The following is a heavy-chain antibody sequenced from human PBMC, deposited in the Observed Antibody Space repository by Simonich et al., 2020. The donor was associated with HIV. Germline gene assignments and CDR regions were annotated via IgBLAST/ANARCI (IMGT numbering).Heavy chain of an antibody. CDR1: SYTFTSYG. CDR3: ARGTYSGYDWNWFDP. CDR2: LSGYNGNT. J-gene: IGHJ5*02. V-gene: IGHV1-18*01. Sequence: QVQLVQSGAEVKKPGASVKVSCKASSYTFTSYGISWVRQAPGQGLEWMGWLSGYNGNTNNAQKLQGRVTKTTDTSTSTAYMGLRSLSADDTAVYYCARGTYSGYDWNWFDPWGQGTLVTVSS. D-gene: IGHD5-12*01.